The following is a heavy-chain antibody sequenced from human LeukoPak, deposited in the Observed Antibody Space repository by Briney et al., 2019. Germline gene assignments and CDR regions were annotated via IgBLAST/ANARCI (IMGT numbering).Heavy chain of an antibody. CDR3: ARLGYSSGWYYYYYYMDV. D-gene: IGHD6-19*01. J-gene: IGHJ6*03. V-gene: IGHV4-39*01. CDR2: IYYRGTT. CDR1: GDSITSSSYY. Sequence: SETLSLTCTVSGDSITSSSYYWGWIRQPPGKGLEWLGTIYYRGTTYYNPSLKSRVTFSVDTSKNQFSLRLNSVTAADTAVYYCARLGYSSGWYYYYYYMDVWGKGTTVTISS.